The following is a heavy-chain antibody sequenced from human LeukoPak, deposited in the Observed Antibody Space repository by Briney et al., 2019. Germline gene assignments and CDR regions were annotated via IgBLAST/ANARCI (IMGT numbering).Heavy chain of an antibody. D-gene: IGHD5-18*01. CDR3: ARWKDTALFPYYFDY. J-gene: IGHJ4*02. CDR2: INHSGST. CDR1: GGSFSGYY. Sequence: SETLSLPCAVYGGSFSGYYWSWIRQPPGKGLEWIGEINHSGSTNYNPSLKSRVTISVDTSKNQFSLKLSSVTAADTTVYYCARWKDTALFPYYFDYWGQGTLVTVSS. V-gene: IGHV4-34*01.